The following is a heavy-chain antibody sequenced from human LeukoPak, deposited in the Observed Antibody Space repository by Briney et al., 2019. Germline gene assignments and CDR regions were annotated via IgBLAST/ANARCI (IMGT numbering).Heavy chain of an antibody. CDR2: IKHSGST. V-gene: IGHV4-34*01. CDR3: ARGIDIVVVPAATNWFDP. J-gene: IGHJ5*02. CDR1: GGSFSGYY. Sequence: SETLSLTCAVYGGSFSGYYWSWIRQPPGKGLEWIGEIKHSGSTNYNPSLKSRVTISVDTSKNQFSLKLSSVTAADTAVYYCARGIDIVVVPAATNWFDPWGQGTLVTVSS. D-gene: IGHD2-2*01.